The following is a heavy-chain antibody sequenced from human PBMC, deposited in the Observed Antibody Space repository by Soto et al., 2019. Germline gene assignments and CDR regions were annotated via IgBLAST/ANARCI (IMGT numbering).Heavy chain of an antibody. Sequence: SETLSLTCTVSGGSISSGGYYWSWIRQHPGKGLEWIGYIYYSGSTYYNPSLKSRVTISVDTSKNQFSLKLSSVTAADTAVYYCARGEVVAVSLVDYYYYGMDVWGQGTTVTVSS. J-gene: IGHJ6*02. CDR2: IYYSGST. V-gene: IGHV4-31*03. CDR1: GGSISSGGYY. CDR3: ARGEVVAVSLVDYYYYGMDV. D-gene: IGHD2-15*01.